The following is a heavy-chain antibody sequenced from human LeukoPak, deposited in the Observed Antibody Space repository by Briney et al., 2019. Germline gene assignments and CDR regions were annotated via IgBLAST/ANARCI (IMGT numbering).Heavy chain of an antibody. D-gene: IGHD3-3*01. CDR1: GGSISSSNYY. CDR2: FYNSGST. J-gene: IGHJ5*02. Sequence: PSETLSLTCTVSGGSISSSNYYWGWIRQPPGKGLEWIGSFYNSGSTYYNPSLKSRVTMSVDTSKNQFSLKLSSVTAADTAVYYCARSFYDFWSGYPPNWFDPWGQGTLVTVSS. CDR3: ARSFYDFWSGYPPNWFDP. V-gene: IGHV4-39*07.